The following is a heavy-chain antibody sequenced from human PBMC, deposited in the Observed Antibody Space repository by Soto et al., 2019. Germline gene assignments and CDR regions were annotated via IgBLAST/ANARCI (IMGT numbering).Heavy chain of an antibody. CDR2: INPNSGGT. Sequence: ASVKVSCKASGYTFTGYYMHWVRQAPGQGLEWMGWINPNSGGTNYAQKFQGWVTMTRDTSISTAYMELSRLRSDDTAVYYCARGPVIWVGAAYYYYGMDVWGQGTTVTVSS. D-gene: IGHD2-15*01. CDR1: GYTFTGYY. J-gene: IGHJ6*02. CDR3: ARGPVIWVGAAYYYYGMDV. V-gene: IGHV1-2*04.